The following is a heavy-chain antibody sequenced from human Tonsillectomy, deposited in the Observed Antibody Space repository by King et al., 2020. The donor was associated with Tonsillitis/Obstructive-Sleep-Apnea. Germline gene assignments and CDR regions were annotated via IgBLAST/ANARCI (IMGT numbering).Heavy chain of an antibody. CDR1: GGSISSYY. CDR3: ARGILITFGGVIVHYYFDY. J-gene: IGHJ4*02. Sequence: VQLQESGPGLVKPSETLSLTCTVSGGSISSYYWSWLRQPPGKGLAWIGYIHDSGSTNYNPSLQSRVTISVDTSKKQLSLNLSSVTAADTAVYYCARGILITFGGVIVHYYFDYWGQGTLVTVSS. D-gene: IGHD3-16*02. CDR2: IHDSGST. V-gene: IGHV4-59*01.